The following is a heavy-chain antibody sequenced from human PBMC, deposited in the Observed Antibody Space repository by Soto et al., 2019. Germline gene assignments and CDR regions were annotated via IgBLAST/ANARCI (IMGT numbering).Heavy chain of an antibody. V-gene: IGHV4-59*01. Sequence: PSETLSLTCTASGGSISSYYWSWIRQPPGKGLEWIGYIYYSGSTNYNPSLKSRVTISVDTSKNQFSLKLSSVTAADTAVYYCARARPGIVGALRFDPWGQGTLVTVSS. CDR2: IYYSGST. CDR3: ARARPGIVGALRFDP. CDR1: GGSISSYY. J-gene: IGHJ5*02. D-gene: IGHD1-26*01.